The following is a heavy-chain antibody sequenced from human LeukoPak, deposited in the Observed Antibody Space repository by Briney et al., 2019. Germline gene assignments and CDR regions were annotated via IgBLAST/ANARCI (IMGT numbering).Heavy chain of an antibody. J-gene: IGHJ4*02. D-gene: IGHD2-2*01. CDR1: GFAFDEHG. CDR3: ARAPITSPFYFDY. CDR2: INWSGGST. Sequence: GGSLILSCTASGFAFDEHGMSWVRQVPGKGLEWVSGINWSGGSTGYADPLRGRFTISRDNAKNSLYLQMDSLRAEDTALYYCARAPITSPFYFDYWGQGTLVTVSS. V-gene: IGHV3-20*04.